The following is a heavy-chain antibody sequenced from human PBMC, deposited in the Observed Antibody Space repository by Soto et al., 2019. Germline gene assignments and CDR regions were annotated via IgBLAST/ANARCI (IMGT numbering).Heavy chain of an antibody. CDR3: GREGFRFLVWYWFDP. CDR1: GGSVSSGSYY. D-gene: IGHD3-3*01. V-gene: IGHV4-61*01. J-gene: IGHJ5*02. CDR2: IYYSGST. Sequence: SETLSLTCTVSGGSVSSGSYYWSWIRQPPGKGLECIGYIYYSGSTNYNPSLKSRVTISVDTSKNQFSLKLSSVTAADTAVYYCGREGFRFLVWYWFDPWGQGTLVTVSS.